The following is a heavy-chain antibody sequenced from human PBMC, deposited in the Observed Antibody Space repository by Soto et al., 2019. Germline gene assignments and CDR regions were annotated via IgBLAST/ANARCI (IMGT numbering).Heavy chain of an antibody. CDR3: ARECENYGSSGYYIDF. V-gene: IGHV3-48*02. J-gene: IGHJ4*02. CDR2: IGSSRSAI. D-gene: IGHD3-22*01. CDR1: GFTFSNFI. Sequence: EVQLVESGGGLVQPGGSLRLSCAASGFTFSNFIMNWVRQAPGKGLEWVSHIGSSRSAIYYADSVKGRFTISRDNAKNSLYLQMNSLRDEDTAVYYCARECENYGSSGYYIDFWGPGTLVTVSS.